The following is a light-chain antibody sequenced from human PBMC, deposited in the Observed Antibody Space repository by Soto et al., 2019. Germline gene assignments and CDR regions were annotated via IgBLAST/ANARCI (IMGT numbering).Light chain of an antibody. Sequence: EIVLTQSPATLSLSPWERATLSCRASQSVSSNLAWYQQKPGQAPRLLIYGASTRATGIPARFSGSGSGTEFTLTISSLQSEDFAVYYCQQYNNWPPEITFGQGTRLEIK. V-gene: IGKV3-15*01. CDR2: GAS. J-gene: IGKJ5*01. CDR1: QSVSSN. CDR3: QQYNNWPPEIT.